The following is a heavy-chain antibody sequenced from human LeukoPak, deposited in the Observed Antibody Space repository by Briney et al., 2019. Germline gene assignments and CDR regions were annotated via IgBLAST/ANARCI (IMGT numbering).Heavy chain of an antibody. V-gene: IGHV3-48*02. Sequence: PGGSLRLSCTASGFTFSTYSMNWVRQAPGRGLEWVSYISGSSSSSDGGAKQYADSVKGRFTISRDNDKDSLYLQMNSLRDEDTAVYYCAREMRGVHGDALDMWGQGTLVIVSS. CDR2: ISGSSSSSDGGAK. J-gene: IGHJ3*02. CDR1: GFTFSTYS. D-gene: IGHD1-26*01. CDR3: AREMRGVHGDALDM.